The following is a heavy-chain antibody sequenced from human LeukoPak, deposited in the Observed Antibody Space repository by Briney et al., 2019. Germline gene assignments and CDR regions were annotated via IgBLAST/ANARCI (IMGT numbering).Heavy chain of an antibody. CDR3: ARTPDGADY. CDR1: GFTFNNYW. D-gene: IGHD3-10*01. Sequence: GGSLRLSCAASGFTFNNYWMTWFRQAPGQGREWVANIKQDGTEISYVDSVRRRFIISRDNTETSVYLQMNSLRVEDTAVYYCARTPDGADYWGQGTLVTVSS. J-gene: IGHJ4*02. V-gene: IGHV3-7*01. CDR2: IKQDGTEI.